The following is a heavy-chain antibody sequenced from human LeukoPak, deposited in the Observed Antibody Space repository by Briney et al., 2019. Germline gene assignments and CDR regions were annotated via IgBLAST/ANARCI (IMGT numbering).Heavy chain of an antibody. D-gene: IGHD3-10*01. V-gene: IGHV3-23*01. J-gene: IGHJ3*02. CDR1: GFSFSNSA. CDR3: ASQKAYYGSVPRGAFDI. Sequence: GGSLRLSCAASGFSFSNSAMSWVRQAPGKGLEWVSTISGTGDYAYYPDSVKGRFTISRDNSKDTVFLHMNNLRAEDTAVYYCASQKAYYGSVPRGAFDIWGQGTMVTVSS. CDR2: ISGTGDYA.